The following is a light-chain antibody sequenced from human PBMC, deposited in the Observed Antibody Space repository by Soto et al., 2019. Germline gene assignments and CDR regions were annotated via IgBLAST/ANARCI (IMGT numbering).Light chain of an antibody. CDR1: SSYIGAGYD. Sequence: QSVLTQPPSVSGAPGQRVTISCTGSSSYIGAGYDVHWYQQLPGTAPKLLIYGNSNRPSGVPDRFSGSKSGTSASLAITGLQAEDEADYYCHSYDSSLSGYVFGTGTKVTVL. CDR3: HSYDSSLSGYV. CDR2: GNS. V-gene: IGLV1-40*01. J-gene: IGLJ1*01.